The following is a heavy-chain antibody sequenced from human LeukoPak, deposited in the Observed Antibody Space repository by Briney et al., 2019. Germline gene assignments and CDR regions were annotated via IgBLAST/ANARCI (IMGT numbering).Heavy chain of an antibody. CDR3: ARGRYTYGSTFDY. V-gene: IGHV3-74*01. CDR1: GFTFSSYG. D-gene: IGHD5-18*01. Sequence: GRSLRLSCAASGFTFSSYGMHWVRQAPGKGLVWVSRINTDGSNTGYADSVKGRFTISRDNAKNSLYLQMNSLRAEDTAVYYCARGRYTYGSTFDYWGQGTLVTVSS. CDR2: INTDGSNT. J-gene: IGHJ4*02.